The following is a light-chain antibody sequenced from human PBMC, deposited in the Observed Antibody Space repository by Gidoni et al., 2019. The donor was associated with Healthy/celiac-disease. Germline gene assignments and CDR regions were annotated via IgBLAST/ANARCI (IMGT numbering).Light chain of an antibody. Sequence: DIQMTQSPSALSASVGDRVTITCRASQNISSYLNWYQQKPGNAPKLLIYAASRLQSGVPSRFSGSGSGTDFTLTISSLQPEDFATYYCQQSYSTPRSFGGGTKVEIK. CDR2: AAS. J-gene: IGKJ4*01. V-gene: IGKV1-39*01. CDR3: QQSYSTPRS. CDR1: QNISSY.